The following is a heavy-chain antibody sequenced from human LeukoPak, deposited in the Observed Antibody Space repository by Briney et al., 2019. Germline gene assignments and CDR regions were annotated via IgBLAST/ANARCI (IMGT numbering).Heavy chain of an antibody. J-gene: IGHJ4*02. V-gene: IGHV3-30-3*01. CDR2: ISYDGSNK. CDR1: GFTFSSYA. Sequence: GGSLRLSCTASGFTFSSYAMHWVRQAPGKGLEWVAVISYDGSNKYYADSVKGRFTISRDNSKNTLYLQMNSLRAEDTAVYYCARDLDYWGQGTLVTVSS. CDR3: ARDLDY.